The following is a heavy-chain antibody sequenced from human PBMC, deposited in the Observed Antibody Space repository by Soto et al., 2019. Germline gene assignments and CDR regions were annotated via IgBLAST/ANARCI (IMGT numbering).Heavy chain of an antibody. CDR1: GYTFTGYY. Sequence: GASVKVSCKASGYTFTGYYMHWVRQAPGQGLEWMGWINPNSGGTNYAQKFQGRVTMTRDTSISTAYMELSRLRSDDTAVYYCARDSYSEDGYYYGMDVWGQGTTVTVSS. CDR3: ARDSYSEDGYYYGMDV. V-gene: IGHV1-2*02. D-gene: IGHD6-13*01. J-gene: IGHJ6*02. CDR2: INPNSGGT.